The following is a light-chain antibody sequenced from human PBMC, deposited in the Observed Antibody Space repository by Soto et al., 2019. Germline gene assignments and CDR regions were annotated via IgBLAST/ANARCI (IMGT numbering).Light chain of an antibody. CDR2: LAS. Sequence: EIVLTQSPATLSSFPGDRVTLSCRASQAVNTRLAWYQHKPGQAPRLLIYLASNRAAGVPARFSGSGSGTDFTLTISDVEPEDFAVYYCQQRSNWLWTFGQGTKVEIK. CDR3: QQRSNWLWT. V-gene: IGKV3D-11*01. J-gene: IGKJ1*01. CDR1: QAVNTR.